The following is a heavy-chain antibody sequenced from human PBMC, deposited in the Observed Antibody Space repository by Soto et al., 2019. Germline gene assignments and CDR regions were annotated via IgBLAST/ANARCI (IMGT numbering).Heavy chain of an antibody. D-gene: IGHD2-15*01. Sequence: GGSLRLSCAASGFTFDDYAMHWVRQAPGKGLEWVSGISWNSGSIGYADSVKGRFTISRDNAKNSLYLQMNSLRAEDTALYYCAKDTAKDIVVVVAAPRPGLANWGQGTLVTVSS. J-gene: IGHJ4*02. CDR3: AKDTAKDIVVVVAAPRPGLAN. CDR1: GFTFDDYA. V-gene: IGHV3-9*01. CDR2: ISWNSGSI.